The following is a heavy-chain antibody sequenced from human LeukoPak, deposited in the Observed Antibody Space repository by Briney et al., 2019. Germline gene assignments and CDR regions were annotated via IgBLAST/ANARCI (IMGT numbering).Heavy chain of an antibody. CDR2: INWNGGST. D-gene: IGHD6-13*01. CDR3: ARVEGSSSWYLADP. J-gene: IGHJ5*02. Sequence: PRGSLRLSCAASGFTFDDYGMSWVRQAPGKGLEWVSGINWNGGSTGYADSVKGRFTISRDNAKNSLYLQMNSLRAEDTALYYCARVEGSSSWYLADPWGQGTLVTVSS. V-gene: IGHV3-20*04. CDR1: GFTFDDYG.